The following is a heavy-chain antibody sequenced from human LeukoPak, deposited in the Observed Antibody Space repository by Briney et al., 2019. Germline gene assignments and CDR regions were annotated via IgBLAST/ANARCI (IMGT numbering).Heavy chain of an antibody. Sequence: SETLSLTCAVYGGSFSGYYWSWIRQPPGKGLEWIGEINHSGSTNYNPSLESRVTISVDTSKNQFSLKLSSVTAADTAVYYCARGPRYGMDVCGQGTTVTVSS. CDR2: INHSGST. CDR1: GGSFSGYY. CDR3: ARGPRYGMDV. V-gene: IGHV4-34*01. J-gene: IGHJ6*02.